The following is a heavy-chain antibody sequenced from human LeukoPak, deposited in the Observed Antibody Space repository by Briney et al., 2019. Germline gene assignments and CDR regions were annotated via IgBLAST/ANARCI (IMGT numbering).Heavy chain of an antibody. V-gene: IGHV3-23*01. Sequence: GGSLRLSCAASGFTFNSYVMSWVRQAPGKGLEWVSAISGSNVNTYYADSVKGRFTISRDNSKNTLYLQMDSLRAEDTAAYYCSKIGSSLAATGWRSLGYWGQGTLVSVSS. CDR2: ISGSNVNT. CDR3: SKIGSSLAATGWRSLGY. J-gene: IGHJ4*02. CDR1: GFTFNSYV. D-gene: IGHD3-9*01.